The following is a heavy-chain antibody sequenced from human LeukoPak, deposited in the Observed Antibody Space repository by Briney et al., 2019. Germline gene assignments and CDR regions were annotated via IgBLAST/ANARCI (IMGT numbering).Heavy chain of an antibody. Sequence: PGGTLRLSCAASGFTFSSYGMSWLRQAPGKGLEWVSAISGSGGSTYYADSVKGRFTISRDNSTNTLYLQMNSLRAEDTAVYYCAKVRVGWFGELWALPIFYFDYWGQGTLVTVSS. V-gene: IGHV3-23*01. D-gene: IGHD3-10*01. CDR2: ISGSGGST. CDR3: AKVRVGWFGELWALPIFYFDY. J-gene: IGHJ4*02. CDR1: GFTFSSYG.